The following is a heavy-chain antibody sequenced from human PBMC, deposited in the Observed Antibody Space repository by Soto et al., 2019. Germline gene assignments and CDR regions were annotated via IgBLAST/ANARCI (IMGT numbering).Heavy chain of an antibody. V-gene: IGHV3-23*01. J-gene: IGHJ4*02. D-gene: IGHD6-13*01. CDR1: GFTFSSYA. CDR3: AKVGPFSSSPSSPFDY. CDR2: ISGSDGRT. Sequence: PGGSLRLSCAASGFTFSSYAMSWVRQAPGKGLEWVSTISGSDGRTYSTDSVKGRFTISRDNSRNTAYLQMNSLRVEDTAVYYCAKVGPFSSSPSSPFDYWGQGTLVTVSA.